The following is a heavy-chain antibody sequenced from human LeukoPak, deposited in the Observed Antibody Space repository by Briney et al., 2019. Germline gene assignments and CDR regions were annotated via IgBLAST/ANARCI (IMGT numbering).Heavy chain of an antibody. CDR1: GGSISSGGYY. J-gene: IGHJ4*02. V-gene: IGHV4-31*03. Sequence: SQTLSLTCTVSGGSISSGGYYWSWIRQHPGKGLEWIGYIYYSGSTYYNPSLKSRVTISVDTSKNQFSLKLSSVTAADTALYYCVKDRCDRTTCPEVWGQGTLVTVSS. CDR3: VKDRCDRTTCPEV. D-gene: IGHD2-2*01. CDR2: IYYSGST.